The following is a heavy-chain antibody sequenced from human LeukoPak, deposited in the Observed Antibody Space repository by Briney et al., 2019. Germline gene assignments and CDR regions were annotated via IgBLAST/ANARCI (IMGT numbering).Heavy chain of an antibody. CDR1: GGSIRSGNW. CDR3: AREVGGDFDALDY. CDR2: IFHSGST. Sequence: SETLSLTCAVSGGSIRSGNWWGWVRQPPGKGLQWIGEIFHSGSTNYNPSLKSRVTISVDNSKNQLSLTLTSVTAADTAVYYCAREVGGDFDALDYWGQGTLVTASS. V-gene: IGHV4-4*02. D-gene: IGHD4-17*01. J-gene: IGHJ4*02.